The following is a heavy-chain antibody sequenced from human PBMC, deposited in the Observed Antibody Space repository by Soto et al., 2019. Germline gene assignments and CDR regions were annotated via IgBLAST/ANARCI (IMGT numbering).Heavy chain of an antibody. CDR3: ATGRGVNFYYGMDV. V-gene: IGHV3-23*01. D-gene: IGHD3-10*01. CDR2: ISGSGGST. CDR1: GFTFSSYA. J-gene: IGHJ6*02. Sequence: GGSLRLSCAASGFTFSSYAMSWVRQAPGKGLEWVSAISGSGGSTYYADSVKGRFTISRDNSKNTLYLQMNSLRAEDTAVYYCATGRGVNFYYGMDVWGQGTTVTVSS.